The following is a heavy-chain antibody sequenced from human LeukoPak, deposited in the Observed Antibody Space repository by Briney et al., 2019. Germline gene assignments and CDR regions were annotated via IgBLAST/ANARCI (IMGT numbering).Heavy chain of an antibody. Sequence: GRSLRLSCAASGFTFSSYAMHWVRQAPGKGLEWVAVISYDGSNKYYADSVKGRFTISRDNSKNTLYLQMNSLRAEDTAVYYCARGRSGSYCGDCWGQGSLVSDCS. D-gene: IGHD1-26*01. V-gene: IGHV3-30-3*01. J-gene: IGHJ4*02. CDR2: ISYDGSNK. CDR3: ARGRSGSYCGDC. CDR1: GFTFSSYA.